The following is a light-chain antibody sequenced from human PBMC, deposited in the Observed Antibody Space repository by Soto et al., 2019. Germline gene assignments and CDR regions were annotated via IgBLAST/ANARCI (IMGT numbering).Light chain of an antibody. Sequence: EIVLTQSPGTLSLSPGERETHYCRACQSVSSYLAWYQQKLGQALRLLIYDASTWAIGISARFSGSGFGTDFTLTFSSLEPEDFAVYYCQQRSNWPVTFGQGTKVDIK. J-gene: IGKJ1*01. CDR2: DAS. CDR1: QSVSSY. V-gene: IGKV3-11*01. CDR3: QQRSNWPVT.